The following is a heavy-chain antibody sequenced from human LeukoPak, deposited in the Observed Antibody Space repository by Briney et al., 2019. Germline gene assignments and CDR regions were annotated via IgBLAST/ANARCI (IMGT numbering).Heavy chain of an antibody. Sequence: PGGSLRLSCAASGFTFSSYGMHWVRQAPGKGLEWVAVIWYDGSNTYYADSVKGRFTISRDNSKNTLYLQMNSLRAEDTAVYYCATAIVGAYNWFDPWGQGTLVTVSS. CDR2: IWYDGSNT. D-gene: IGHD1-26*01. CDR1: GFTFSSYG. J-gene: IGHJ5*02. V-gene: IGHV3-33*01. CDR3: ATAIVGAYNWFDP.